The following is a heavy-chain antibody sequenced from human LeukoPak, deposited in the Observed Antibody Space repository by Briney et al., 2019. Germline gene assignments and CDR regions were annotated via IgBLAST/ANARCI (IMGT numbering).Heavy chain of an antibody. CDR3: ARDRRIAVAGTSDY. V-gene: IGHV1-18*01. Sequence: ASVKVSCKASGGTFSSYAISWVRQAPGQGLEWMGWISAYNGNTNYAQKLQGRVTMTTDTSTSTAYMELRSLRSDDTAVYYCARDRRIAVAGTSDYWGQGTLVTVSS. CDR1: GGTFSSYA. CDR2: ISAYNGNT. J-gene: IGHJ4*02. D-gene: IGHD6-19*01.